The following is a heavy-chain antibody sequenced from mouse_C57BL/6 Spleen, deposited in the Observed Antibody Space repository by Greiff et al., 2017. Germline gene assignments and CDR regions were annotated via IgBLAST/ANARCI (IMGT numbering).Heavy chain of an antibody. D-gene: IGHD2-1*01. CDR1: GYTFTSYG. CDR3: ARSKLQGYYLDY. Sequence: VKLVESGAELARPGASVKLSCKASGYTFTSYGISWVKQRTGPGLEWIGEIYPRSGNTYYNEKFKGQATLTADKSSSTAYMELRSLTSEDSAVYFWARSKLQGYYLDYWGQGTTLTVSS. J-gene: IGHJ2*01. V-gene: IGHV1-81*01. CDR2: IYPRSGNT.